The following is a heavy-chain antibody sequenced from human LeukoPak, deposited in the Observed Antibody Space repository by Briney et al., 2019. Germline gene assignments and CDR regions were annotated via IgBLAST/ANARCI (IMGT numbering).Heavy chain of an antibody. D-gene: IGHD2-15*01. CDR2: IRYDGSNK. CDR1: GFTFSSYG. CDR3: AKDQCSGGSCALGLDV. J-gene: IGHJ6*04. V-gene: IGHV3-30*02. Sequence: GGSLRISCAASGFTFSSYGMHWVRQAPGKGLEWVAFIRYDGSNKYYADSVKGRFTISRDNSKNTLYLQMNSLRAEDTAVYYCAKDQCSGGSCALGLDVWGKGTTVTVSS.